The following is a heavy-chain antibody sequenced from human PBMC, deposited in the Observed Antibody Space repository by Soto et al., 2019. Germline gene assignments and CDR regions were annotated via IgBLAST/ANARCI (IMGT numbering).Heavy chain of an antibody. CDR3: TRLPPDDYGDYVY. D-gene: IGHD4-17*01. Sequence: EVQLVESGGGLVQPGGSLKLSCAASGFTFSGSAMHWVRQASGKGLEWVGRIRSKANSYATAYAASVKGRSTISRDXLKNTAYLQMNSLKTEDTAVYYCTRLPPDDYGDYVYWGQGTLVTVSS. CDR1: GFTFSGSA. V-gene: IGHV3-73*01. CDR2: IRSKANSYAT. J-gene: IGHJ4*02.